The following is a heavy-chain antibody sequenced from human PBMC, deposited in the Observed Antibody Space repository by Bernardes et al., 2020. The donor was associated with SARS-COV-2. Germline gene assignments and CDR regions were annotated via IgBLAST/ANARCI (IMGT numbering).Heavy chain of an antibody. V-gene: IGHV4-4*07. Sequence: SETLSLTCTVSGGSISSDYWSWIRQPAGKGLEWIGRIYSTGTTNYNPSLKSRVTMSVDTSKNQFSLKVTSVTAADTAVYYCARGSGNIVTTTERFDYWGQGTLVTVSS. J-gene: IGHJ4*02. CDR1: GGSISSDY. D-gene: IGHD5-12*01. CDR3: ARGSGNIVTTTERFDY. CDR2: IYSTGTT.